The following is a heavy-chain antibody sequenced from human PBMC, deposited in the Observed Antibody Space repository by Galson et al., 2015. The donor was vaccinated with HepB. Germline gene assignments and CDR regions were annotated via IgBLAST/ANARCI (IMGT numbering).Heavy chain of an antibody. CDR2: VWSDGYKK. CDR1: GFTFSNSG. V-gene: IGHV3-33*06. J-gene: IGHJ4*02. D-gene: IGHD3-16*01. Sequence: SLRLSCAASGFTFSNSGMHWVRQALGKGLEWVAVVWSDGYKKYYADSVQGRFTISRDNSKNTLFLQMDSLRAEDTAVYYCAKDAYRSSYYFDFWGQGTVVTVSS. CDR3: AKDAYRSSYYFDF.